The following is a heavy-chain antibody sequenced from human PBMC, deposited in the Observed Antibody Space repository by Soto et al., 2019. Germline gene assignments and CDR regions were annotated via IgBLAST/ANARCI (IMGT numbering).Heavy chain of an antibody. J-gene: IGHJ4*02. CDR3: ASEPHYYDSSGYY. Sequence: PSETLSLTCTVSGGSIGGGDDYWSWIRQPPGKGLEWIGYIYYSGSTYYNPSLKSRVTISVDTSKNQFSLKLSSVTAADTAVYYCASEPHYYDSSGYYWGQGTLVTVSS. CDR1: GGSIGGGDDY. V-gene: IGHV4-30-4*01. D-gene: IGHD3-22*01. CDR2: IYYSGST.